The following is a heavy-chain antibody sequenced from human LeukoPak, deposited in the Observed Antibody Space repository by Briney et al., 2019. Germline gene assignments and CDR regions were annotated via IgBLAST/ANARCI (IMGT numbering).Heavy chain of an antibody. CDR3: ARGAYLVVVTASDFDY. CDR1: GYTFTGYY. CDR2: INPNSGGT. Sequence: ASVKVSCKASGYTFTGYYMHWVRQAPGQGLEWMGWINPNSGGTNYAQKFQGRVTMTRDTSSSTAYMELSRLQSDLTSVYYCARGAYLVVVTASDFDYWGQGTLVTVSS. J-gene: IGHJ4*02. V-gene: IGHV1-2*02. D-gene: IGHD2-21*02.